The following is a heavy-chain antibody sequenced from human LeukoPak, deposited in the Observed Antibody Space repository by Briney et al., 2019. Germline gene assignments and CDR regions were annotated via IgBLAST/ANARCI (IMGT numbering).Heavy chain of an antibody. V-gene: IGHV3-48*01. CDR1: GFTFSDYS. CDR2: ISSSGDNI. Sequence: PGGSLRLSCAASGFTFSDYSMNWVRQAPGKGLGWISYISSSGDNIYYADSVKGRFTISRDNAKSSLYLQVNSLRADDTAVYYCARGGIVGATGDYWGQGTMVTVSS. CDR3: ARGGIVGATGDY. J-gene: IGHJ3*01. D-gene: IGHD1-26*01.